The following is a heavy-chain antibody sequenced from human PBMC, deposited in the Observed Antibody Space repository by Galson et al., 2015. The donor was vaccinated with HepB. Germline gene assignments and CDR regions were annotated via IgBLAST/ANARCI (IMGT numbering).Heavy chain of an antibody. CDR2: ISSDSSYT. D-gene: IGHD7-27*01. Sequence: SLRLSCAASGFTFTSYNMNWVRQAPAKGLEWVASISSDSSYTYYADSLKGRFTVSRDNVRDSLYLQMNSLRAEDTAVYYCVRDPPLGTPFDHWGQGTLVTVSS. CDR1: GFTFTSYN. CDR3: VRDPPLGTPFDH. J-gene: IGHJ4*02. V-gene: IGHV3-21*01.